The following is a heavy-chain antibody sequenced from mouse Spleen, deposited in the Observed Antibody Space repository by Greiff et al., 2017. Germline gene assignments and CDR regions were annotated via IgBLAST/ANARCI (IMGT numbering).Heavy chain of an antibody. D-gene: IGHD1-1*02. CDR2: INPNYGTT. Sequence: EVQGVESGPELVKPGASVKISCKASGYSFTDYNMNWVKQSNGKSLEWIGVINPNYGTTSYNQKFKGKATLTVDQSSSTAYMQLNSLTSEDSAVYYCARGGYDGSYGYWYFDVWGAGTTVTVSS. J-gene: IGHJ1*01. V-gene: IGHV1-39*01. CDR3: ARGGYDGSYGYWYFDV. CDR1: GYSFTDYN.